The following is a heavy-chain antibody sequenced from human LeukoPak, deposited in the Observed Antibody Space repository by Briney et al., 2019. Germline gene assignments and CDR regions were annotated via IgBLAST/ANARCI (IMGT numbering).Heavy chain of an antibody. Sequence: GESLKISCKGSGYSFTSYWIGWVRQMPGKGLEWMGIIYPGDSDTRYSPSFQGQVTISADKSISTAYLKWSSLKASDTAMYYCARHEGIGLWELSVDYWAREPWSPSPQ. D-gene: IGHD3-16*02. V-gene: IGHV5-51*01. CDR2: IYPGDSDT. J-gene: IGHJ4*02. CDR3: ARHEGIGLWELSVDY. CDR1: GYSFTSYW.